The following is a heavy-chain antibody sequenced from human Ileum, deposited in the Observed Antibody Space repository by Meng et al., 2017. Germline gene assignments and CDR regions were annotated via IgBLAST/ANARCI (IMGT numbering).Heavy chain of an antibody. CDR2: IYHSGTT. D-gene: IGHD3-22*01. V-gene: IGHV4-4*02. CDR1: GGSGGPFSSATW. CDR3: ATRYHDSSPFDP. Sequence: QMQVQESGPGLVKPSGTLSLTCTVPGGSGGPFSSATWWSWVRQSPGKGLEWIGEIYHSGTTTDYNPSFKSRVTISVDQSKNQFSLRLSSVTAADTAVYYCATRYHDSSPFDPWGQGTLVTVS. J-gene: IGHJ5*02.